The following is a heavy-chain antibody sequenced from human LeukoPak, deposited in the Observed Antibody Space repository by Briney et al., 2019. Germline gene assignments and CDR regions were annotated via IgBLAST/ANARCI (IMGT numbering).Heavy chain of an antibody. V-gene: IGHV4-4*07. CDR3: ARDLRPMGVVSWFDP. J-gene: IGHJ5*02. CDR1: GGSISSYY. D-gene: IGHD3-10*01. Sequence: SETLSLTCTVSGGSISSYYWSWIRQPAGKGLEWIGRIYTSGSTNYNPSLKSRVTMSVDTSKNQFSLKLSSVTAADTAVYYCARDLRPMGVVSWFDPWGQGTLVTVSS. CDR2: IYTSGST.